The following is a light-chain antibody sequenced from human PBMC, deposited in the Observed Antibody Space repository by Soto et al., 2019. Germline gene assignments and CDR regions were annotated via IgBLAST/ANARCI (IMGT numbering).Light chain of an antibody. CDR1: QSVTSNY. J-gene: IGKJ1*01. CDR3: KKYGTSPQT. V-gene: IGKV3-20*01. CDR2: DTS. Sequence: RATLSCRASQSVTSNYLAWYQQKPGQAPGLLIYDTSTRASGVPDRFSGSGSGTEFTLTISRLEPEEFAVYYCKKYGTSPQTFGQGNKVDIK.